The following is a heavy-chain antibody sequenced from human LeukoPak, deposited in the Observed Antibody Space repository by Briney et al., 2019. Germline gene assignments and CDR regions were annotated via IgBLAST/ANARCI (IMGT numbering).Heavy chain of an antibody. CDR3: ARPGVVPAAASPYYYGMDV. D-gene: IGHD2-2*01. V-gene: IGHV1-69*13. Sequence: SVRVSCKAAGGSFSSYGIRWVRQAPGQGLEWMGGSIPIFGTANYAQKFQGRVTITADESTSTAYMELSSLRSEDTAVYYCARPGVVPAAASPYYYGMDVWGQGTTVTVSS. CDR1: GGSFSSYG. CDR2: SIPIFGTA. J-gene: IGHJ6*02.